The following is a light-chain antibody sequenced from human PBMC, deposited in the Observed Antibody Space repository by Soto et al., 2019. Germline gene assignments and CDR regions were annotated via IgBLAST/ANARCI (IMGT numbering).Light chain of an antibody. V-gene: IGLV2-14*03. CDR2: DVS. CDR3: SSYTSSSTPPYV. J-gene: IGLJ1*01. Sequence: QSALTQPASVSGSPGQSITISCTGTSSDVGGYKYVSWYQQHPGKAPKLMIFDVSNRPSGVSNRFSGSKSGNTASLTISGLQAEDEADYYCSSYTSSSTPPYVFGTGTKLTVL. CDR1: SSDVGGYKY.